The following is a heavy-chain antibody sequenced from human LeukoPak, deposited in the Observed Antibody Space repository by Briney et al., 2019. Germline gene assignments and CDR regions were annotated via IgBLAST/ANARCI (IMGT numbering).Heavy chain of an antibody. CDR1: GGSISSYY. Sequence: SETLSLTCTVSGGSISSYYWSWIRQPSGKGLEWIGRIYTSGSTNYNPSLKSRVTMSVDTSKNQFSLKLSSVTAADTAVYYCARELSWFGELEVNFDYWGQGTLVTVSS. V-gene: IGHV4-4*07. J-gene: IGHJ4*02. CDR2: IYTSGST. CDR3: ARELSWFGELEVNFDY. D-gene: IGHD3-10*01.